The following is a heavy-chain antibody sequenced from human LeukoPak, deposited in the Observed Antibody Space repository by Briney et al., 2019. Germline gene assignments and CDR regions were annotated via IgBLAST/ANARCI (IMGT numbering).Heavy chain of an antibody. CDR2: IYYSGST. CDR3: ARDWVPYYDFWSGYPYGMDV. J-gene: IGHJ6*02. D-gene: IGHD3-3*01. V-gene: IGHV4-30-4*01. Sequence: SETLSLTCTVSGGSISSGDYSWSWIRQPPGKGLEWIGYIYYSGSTYYNPSLKSRVTISVDTSKNQFSLKLGSVTAADTAVYYCARDWVPYYDFWSGYPYGMDVWGQGTTVTVSS. CDR1: GGSISSGDYS.